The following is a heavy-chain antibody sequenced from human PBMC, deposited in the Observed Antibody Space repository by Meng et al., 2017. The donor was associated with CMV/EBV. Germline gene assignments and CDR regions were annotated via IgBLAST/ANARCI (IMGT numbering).Heavy chain of an antibody. CDR2: INPNSGGT. J-gene: IGHJ4*02. D-gene: IGHD3-10*01. CDR1: GYTFTGYY. CDR3: ARDNFIWFGELYPGVDY. V-gene: IGHV1-2*02. Sequence: ASVKVSCKASGYTFTGYYMHWVRQAPGQGLEWMGWINPNSGGTNYAQKFQGRVTMTRDTSISTAYMELSRLRSDDTAVYYCARDNFIWFGELYPGVDYWGQGTLVTVSS.